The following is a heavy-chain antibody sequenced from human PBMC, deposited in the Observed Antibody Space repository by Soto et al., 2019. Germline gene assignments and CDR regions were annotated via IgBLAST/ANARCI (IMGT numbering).Heavy chain of an antibody. CDR1: GFSISGCY. D-gene: IGHD2-15*01. J-gene: IGHJ4*02. CDR2: VHFSGTT. V-gene: IGHV4-59*12. CDR3: ARSHRYCSGDSCYLLDF. Sequence: SETLSLTCTVSGFSISGCYWSWIRQPPGKGLEWIGYVHFSGTTKYQSSLESRVTISVDTSKNQFSLKLSSVAAADTGVYYCARSHRYCSGDSCYLLDFWGQGTLVTVSS.